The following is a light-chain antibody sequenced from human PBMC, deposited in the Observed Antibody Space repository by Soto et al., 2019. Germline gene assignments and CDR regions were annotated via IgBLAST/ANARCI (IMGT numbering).Light chain of an antibody. CDR2: SAS. V-gene: IGKV3-20*01. J-gene: IGKJ2*01. CDR3: QQYGSSPYT. Sequence: ETVLTQSPGTLSLSPGERATLSCRASQNFGNTFLAWYQQKPGQAPRLLIYSASDRATGIPDRFSGSGSGTDFTLTISRLEPEDFAVYYCQQYGSSPYTFGQGTKLEIK. CDR1: QNFGNTF.